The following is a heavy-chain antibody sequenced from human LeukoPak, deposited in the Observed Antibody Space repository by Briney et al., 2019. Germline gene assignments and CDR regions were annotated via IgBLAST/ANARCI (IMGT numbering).Heavy chain of an antibody. D-gene: IGHD3-10*01. V-gene: IGHV1-18*01. J-gene: IGHJ6*03. CDR2: ISAYNGNT. CDR1: GYTFTSYG. Sequence: ASVKVSCKASGYTFTSYGISWVRQAPGQGLGWMGWISAYNGNTNYAQKLQGRVTMTTDTSTSTAYMELRSLRSDDTAVYYCARGGLYYGSGSYYNVYYYYYMDVWGKGTTVTISS. CDR3: ARGGLYYGSGSYYNVYYYYYMDV.